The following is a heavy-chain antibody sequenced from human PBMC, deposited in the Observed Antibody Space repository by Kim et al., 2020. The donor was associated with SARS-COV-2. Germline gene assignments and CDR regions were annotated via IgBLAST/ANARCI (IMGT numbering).Heavy chain of an antibody. CDR1: GFTFSSYA. J-gene: IGHJ4*02. D-gene: IGHD6-19*01. CDR2: ISYDGSNK. V-gene: IGHV3-30*04. CDR3: ARNQWLAPTDY. Sequence: GGSLRLSCAASGFTFSSYAMHWVRQAPGKGLEWVAVISYDGSNKYYADSVKGRFTISRDNSKNTLYLQMNSLRAEDTAVYYCARNQWLAPTDYWGQGTLVTVSS.